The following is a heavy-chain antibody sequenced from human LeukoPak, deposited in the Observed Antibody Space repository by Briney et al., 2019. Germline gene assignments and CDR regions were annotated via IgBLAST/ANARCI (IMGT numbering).Heavy chain of an antibody. D-gene: IGHD5-18*01. CDR2: ICYSGST. V-gene: IGHV4-59*01. J-gene: IGHJ4*02. Sequence: SETLSLTCTVSGGSISNYCWSWIRQPPGKGLEWIGYICYSGSTNYNPSLKSRVTISVDTSKNQFSLKLSSVTAADTAAYYCARGYTYGPPVEYWGQGTLVTVSS. CDR1: GGSISNYC. CDR3: ARGYTYGPPVEY.